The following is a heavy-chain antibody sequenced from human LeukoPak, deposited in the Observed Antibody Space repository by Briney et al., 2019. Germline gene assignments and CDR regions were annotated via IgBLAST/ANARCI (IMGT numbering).Heavy chain of an antibody. CDR2: INHSGST. V-gene: IGHV4-34*01. CDR1: GGSISSYY. D-gene: IGHD3-22*01. CDR3: ARFPNYYDSSGYYFDY. Sequence: SETLSLTFTVSGGSISSYYWSWIRQPPGKGLEWLGEINHSGSTNYNPSLKSRVTISVDTSKNQFSLKLSSVTAADTAVYYCARFPNYYDSSGYYFDYWGQGTLVTVSS. J-gene: IGHJ4*02.